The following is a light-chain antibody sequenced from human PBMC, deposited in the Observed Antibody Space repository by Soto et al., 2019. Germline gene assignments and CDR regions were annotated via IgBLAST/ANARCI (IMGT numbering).Light chain of an antibody. Sequence: AIQLTQSPSSLSASVGDRVTITCRASQGISSTLALYQQKPGKAPKLLIYDVSSLESGVSSRFSGSGSGTDFTLTISSLQPEDFANYYCQQSNSYSYTFGQGTKLDIK. CDR1: QGISST. CDR3: QQSNSYSYT. J-gene: IGKJ2*01. CDR2: DVS. V-gene: IGKV1-13*02.